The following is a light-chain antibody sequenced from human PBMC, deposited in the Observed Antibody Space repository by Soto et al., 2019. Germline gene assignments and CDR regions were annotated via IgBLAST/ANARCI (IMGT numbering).Light chain of an antibody. CDR2: DAS. V-gene: IGKV3-11*01. J-gene: IGKJ5*01. CDR1: QSVTSY. Sequence: EIVLTQSPGTLSLSPWERATLSCRASQSVTSYLAWYQQKPGQAPRLLIYDASHRATGVPARFSGSGSGTDFTLTISSLEPEDFAVYYCQQRSIWPPITFGQGTRLEIK. CDR3: QQRSIWPPIT.